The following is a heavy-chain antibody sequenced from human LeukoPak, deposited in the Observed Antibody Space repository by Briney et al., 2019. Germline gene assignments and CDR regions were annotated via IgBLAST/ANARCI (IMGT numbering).Heavy chain of an antibody. D-gene: IGHD5-24*01. V-gene: IGHV3-9*01. J-gene: IGHJ3*02. CDR2: IIWNRGSR. CDR1: GFTFDDSA. Sequence: GGSLRLSCAASGFTFDDSAMHWVRQAPGKGLEWVLGIIWNRGSRGYADSVEGRFTISRDNSKNTLYLQMNSLRAEDTAVYYCARQRPHDDAFDIWGQGTMVTVSS. CDR3: ARQRPHDDAFDI.